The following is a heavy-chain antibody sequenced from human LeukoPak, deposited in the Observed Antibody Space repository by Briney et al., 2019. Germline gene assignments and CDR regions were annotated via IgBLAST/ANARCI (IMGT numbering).Heavy chain of an antibody. D-gene: IGHD1-26*01. CDR2: ISWNSGSI. Sequence: PGGSLRLSCAASGFTFDDYAMHWVRQAPGKGLEWVSGISWNSGSIGYADSVKGRFTISRDNAKNSLYLQMNSLRAEDTALYYCAKDQVGYRVQSFDIWGQGTMVTVSS. J-gene: IGHJ3*02. V-gene: IGHV3-9*01. CDR1: GFTFDDYA. CDR3: AKDQVGYRVQSFDI.